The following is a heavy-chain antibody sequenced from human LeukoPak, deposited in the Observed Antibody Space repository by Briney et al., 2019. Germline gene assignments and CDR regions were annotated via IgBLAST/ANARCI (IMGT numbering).Heavy chain of an antibody. V-gene: IGHV4-39*01. CDR3: ARHPSY. CDR1: GGSISSSSYY. Sequence: SETLSLTCSVSGGSISSSSYYWGWIRQPPGKGLEWIGSIYFSGSTYYNPSLKSRVTISVDTSKNQFSLKLSSVTAADTAVYYCARHPSYWGQGTLVTVSS. J-gene: IGHJ4*02. CDR2: IYFSGST.